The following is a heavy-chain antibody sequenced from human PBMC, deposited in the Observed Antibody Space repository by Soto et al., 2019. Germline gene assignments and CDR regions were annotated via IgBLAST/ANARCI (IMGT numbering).Heavy chain of an antibody. D-gene: IGHD3-22*01. CDR1: GGSISSSSYY. J-gene: IGHJ5*02. CDR3: ARHSRSRYYDSSGPLGDWFDP. V-gene: IGHV4-39*01. Sequence: SETLSLTCTVSGGSISSSSYYWGWIRQPPGKGLEWIGSIYYSGSTYYNPSLKSRVTISVDTSKNQFSLKLSSVTAADTAVYYCARHSRSRYYDSSGPLGDWFDPWGQGTLVTVSS. CDR2: IYYSGST.